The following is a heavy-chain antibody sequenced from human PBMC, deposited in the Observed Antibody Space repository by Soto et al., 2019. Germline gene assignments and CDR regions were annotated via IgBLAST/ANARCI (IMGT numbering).Heavy chain of an antibody. Sequence: QVQLVQSGAAEKKTESSVKVSCKASVGTFSSYTISWVRQAPGQGLEWMGRIIPILGIANYAPKFQGRVTITADKSTSTAYMELSSMRSEDTAVYYGASTRITIFGVEDYWGQGTLVTVSS. J-gene: IGHJ4*02. CDR2: IIPILGIA. D-gene: IGHD3-3*01. CDR3: ASTRITIFGVEDY. V-gene: IGHV1-69*02. CDR1: VGTFSSYT.